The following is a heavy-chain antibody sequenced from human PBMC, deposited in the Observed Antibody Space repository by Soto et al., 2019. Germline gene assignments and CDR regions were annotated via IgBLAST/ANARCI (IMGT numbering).Heavy chain of an antibody. Sequence: ESGGGVVQPGRSLRLSCAASGFTFSSYAMHWVRQAPGKGLEWVAVISYDGSNKYYADSVKGRFTISRDNSKNTLYLQMNSLRAEDTAVYYCARGERWPQFFGFDYWGQGTLVTVSS. CDR3: ARGERWPQFFGFDY. V-gene: IGHV3-30-3*01. CDR1: GFTFSSYA. J-gene: IGHJ4*02. CDR2: ISYDGSNK. D-gene: IGHD3-3*01.